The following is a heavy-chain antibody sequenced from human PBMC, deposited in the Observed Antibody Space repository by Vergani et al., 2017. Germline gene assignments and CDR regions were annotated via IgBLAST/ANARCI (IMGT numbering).Heavy chain of an antibody. Sequence: QVQLQESGPGLVKPSQTLSLTCPVSGGSISSGSYYWSWIRQPAGKGLEWIGRIYTSGSTNYNPSLKSRVTISVDTSKNMFSLKLSSVTAADTAVYYCARETYYYDSSGYYRFDYWGQGTLVTVSS. CDR1: GGSISSGSYY. J-gene: IGHJ4*02. V-gene: IGHV4-61*02. CDR3: ARETYYYDSSGYYRFDY. D-gene: IGHD3-22*01. CDR2: IYTSGST.